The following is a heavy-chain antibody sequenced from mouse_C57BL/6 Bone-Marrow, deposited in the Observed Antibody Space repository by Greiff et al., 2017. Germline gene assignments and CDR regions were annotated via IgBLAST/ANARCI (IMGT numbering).Heavy chain of an antibody. D-gene: IGHD1-1*01. CDR2: ISGGGGNT. CDR3: SRQVTTVLATKYFDV. Sequence: EVKVVESGGGLVKPGGSLKLSCAASGFTFSSYTMSWFRQTPEKRLQWVAAISGGGGNTYYPDSVKGRFPISRDNDKNILYLQMSSLRSEDTALYYCSRQVTTVLATKYFDVWGTGTTVTVSS. V-gene: IGHV5-9*01. CDR1: GFTFSSYT. J-gene: IGHJ1*03.